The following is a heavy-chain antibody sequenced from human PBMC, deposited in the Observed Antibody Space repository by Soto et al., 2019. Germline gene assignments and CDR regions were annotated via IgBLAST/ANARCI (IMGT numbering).Heavy chain of an antibody. CDR3: TKAHGENWRAFGY. Sequence: EVQLLESGGGLVQPGGSLRLSCAASGFTFSSYAMSWVRQAPGKGLEWVSAISGSGGSTYYADSVKGRFTISRDNSKITLDLQMNSLIAEDPAVYDCTKAHGENWRAFGYWGQGTLVTVSS. D-gene: IGHD1-1*01. J-gene: IGHJ4*02. CDR2: ISGSGGST. V-gene: IGHV3-23*01. CDR1: GFTFSSYA.